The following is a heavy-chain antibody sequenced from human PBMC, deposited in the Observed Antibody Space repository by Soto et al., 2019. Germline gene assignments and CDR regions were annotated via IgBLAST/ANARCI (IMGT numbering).Heavy chain of an antibody. CDR2: SSATGAGT. CDR1: GFTFSSYG. D-gene: IGHD1-7*01. Sequence: GGSLRLSCAASGFTFSSYGMTWVRQAPGKGLEWVSFSSATGAGTYYADSVKGRFTISRDNSKNTLYLQMTSLRADDTAVYYCAKDRRAGGNYGFYSDFWGQGALVTAPQ. V-gene: IGHV3-23*01. J-gene: IGHJ4*02. CDR3: AKDRRAGGNYGFYSDF.